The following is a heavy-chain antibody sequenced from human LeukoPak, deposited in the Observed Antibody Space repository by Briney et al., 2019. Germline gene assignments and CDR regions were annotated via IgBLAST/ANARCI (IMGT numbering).Heavy chain of an antibody. D-gene: IGHD3-10*01. J-gene: IGHJ3*02. CDR1: GGSISNYH. Sequence: SETLSLTCTVSGGSISNYHWGWIRQPPGKGLEWIGYIYYSGSTNDNPSLRSRVTISVDTSKNQFSLKLRSVTAADTAVYFCVARVEWGIYGSGRPDTFDIWGQGTMVTVSS. CDR3: VARVEWGIYGSGRPDTFDI. CDR2: IYYSGST. V-gene: IGHV4-59*01.